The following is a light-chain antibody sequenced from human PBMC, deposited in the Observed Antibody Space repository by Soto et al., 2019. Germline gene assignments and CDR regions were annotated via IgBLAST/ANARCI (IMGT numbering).Light chain of an antibody. CDR2: DVS. V-gene: IGLV3-21*02. Sequence: SYELTQPPSVSVAPGQTASITCGGNNIGSKSVHWYQQKPGQAPVLVVHDVSDRPSRIPERFSGSNSGNTATLTISRLEAGDEADYYCQVWDTSSDHVVFGGGTKLTVL. CDR3: QVWDTSSDHVV. J-gene: IGLJ2*01. CDR1: NIGSKS.